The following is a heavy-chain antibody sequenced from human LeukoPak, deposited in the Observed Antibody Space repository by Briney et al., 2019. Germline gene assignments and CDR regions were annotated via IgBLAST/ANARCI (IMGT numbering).Heavy chain of an antibody. CDR1: GASLSTSPYY. Sequence: SETPSLTCSVSGASLSTSPYYWGWIRQPPGRGLEWIGNIYYTGSTYYNVSLNSRVTISIDTSKNLFSLRLNSMTAADTAVYYCARLARFGLGYWGQGTLVTVSS. D-gene: IGHD3-10*01. V-gene: IGHV4-39*01. CDR2: IYYTGST. J-gene: IGHJ4*02. CDR3: ARLARFGLGY.